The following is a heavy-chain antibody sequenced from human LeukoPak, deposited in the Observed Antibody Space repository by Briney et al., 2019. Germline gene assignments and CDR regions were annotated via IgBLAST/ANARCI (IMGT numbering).Heavy chain of an antibody. CDR1: GGSISSYY. V-gene: IGHV4-59*08. J-gene: IGHJ6*02. D-gene: IGHD3-10*01. CDR3: ARRSGNSYYYGMDV. CDR2: IYYSGST. Sequence: SETLSLTCTVSGGSISSYYWSWIRQPPGKGLEWIGYIYYSGSTDYNPSLKSRVTISVDTSKNQFSLKLSSVTAADTAVYYCARRSGNSYYYGMDVWGQGTTVTVSS.